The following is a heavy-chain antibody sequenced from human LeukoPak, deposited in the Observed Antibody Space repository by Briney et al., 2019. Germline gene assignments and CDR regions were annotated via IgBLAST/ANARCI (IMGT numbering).Heavy chain of an antibody. CDR2: ISSSSSYI. J-gene: IGHJ3*02. D-gene: IGHD3-22*01. CDR3: ARDPACYYDSAWAFDI. V-gene: IGHV3-21*01. Sequence: GGSLRLSCAASGFTFSSYSMNWVRQAPGKGLEWVSSISSSSSYIYYADSVKGRFTISRDNAKNSLYLQMNSLRAEDTAVYYCARDPACYYDSAWAFDIWGQGTMVTVSS. CDR1: GFTFSSYS.